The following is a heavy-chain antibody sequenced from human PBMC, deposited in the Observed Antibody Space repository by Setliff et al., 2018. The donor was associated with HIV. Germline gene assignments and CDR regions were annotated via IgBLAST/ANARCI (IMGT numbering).Heavy chain of an antibody. CDR3: SVGAGGGGY. D-gene: IGHD3-10*01. V-gene: IGHV1-3*04. CDR1: GYSFINYA. J-gene: IGHJ4*02. CDR2: VNTHTGYT. Sequence: ASVKVSCKTSGYSFINYAMNWVRQAPGQGLEWMGWVNTHTGYTKYSQKFQGRVTITGDTSASTAYMELSSLRSEDTAVYYCSVGAGGGGYWGQGTLVTVSS.